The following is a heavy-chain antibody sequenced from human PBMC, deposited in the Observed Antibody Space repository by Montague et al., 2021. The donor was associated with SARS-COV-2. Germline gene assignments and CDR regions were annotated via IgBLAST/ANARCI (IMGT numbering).Heavy chain of an antibody. J-gene: IGHJ4*02. CDR1: GDSVSSSDHY. V-gene: IGHV4-39*01. Sequence: SETLSLTCTVSGDSVSSSDHYWGWIRQPPGKGLEWLGIVYYSGYTDYNPSVKGRVTISIDASKNQSSLKLTSLTATDTAIYHCARRRLREDYFDFWGQGTLLTVSS. D-gene: IGHD4-17*01. CDR2: VYYSGYT. CDR3: ARRRLREDYFDF.